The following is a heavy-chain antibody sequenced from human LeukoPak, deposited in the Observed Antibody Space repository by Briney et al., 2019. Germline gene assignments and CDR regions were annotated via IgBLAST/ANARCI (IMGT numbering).Heavy chain of an antibody. J-gene: IGHJ4*02. D-gene: IGHD2-2*01. Sequence: SETLLLTCAVYGGSFSGYYWSWIRPPPGKGLEWSGEVNHSGSTKYNPSPTSRVTISVDTSKNQFSLKLSSVTAADTAVYYIVRVSYCSSTSCYQKDYWGQGTLVTVSS. CDR2: VNHSGST. CDR3: VRVSYCSSTSCYQKDY. V-gene: IGHV4-34*01. CDR1: GGSFSGYY.